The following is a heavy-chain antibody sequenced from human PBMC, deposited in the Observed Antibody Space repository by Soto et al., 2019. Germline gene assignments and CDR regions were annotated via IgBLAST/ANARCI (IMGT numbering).Heavy chain of an antibody. V-gene: IGHV3-23*01. Sequence: GGSLRLSCAASGFTFGDHAMSWVRQAPGQRLEWVATFSGGRDTTWHADSVKGRFTVSRDSSKNTLSLQMNSLRPEDTALYYCAKATSATCTGSICYSFDYWGQGTLVTVSS. CDR3: AKATSATCTGSICYSFDY. J-gene: IGHJ4*02. CDR2: FSGGRDTT. CDR1: GFTFGDHA. D-gene: IGHD2-21*01.